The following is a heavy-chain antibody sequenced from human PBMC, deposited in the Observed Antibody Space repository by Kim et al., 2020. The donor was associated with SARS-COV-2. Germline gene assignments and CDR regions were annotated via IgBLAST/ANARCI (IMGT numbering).Heavy chain of an antibody. CDR2: IDSRSDI. CDR1: GFTFNIYN. D-gene: IGHD2-15*01. CDR3: ARGYCSGGACNIPDAFDI. J-gene: IGHJ3*02. V-gene: IGHV3-21*01. Sequence: GGSLRLSCAASGFTFNIYNMNWVRQAPGKGLEWVSSIDSRSDIYSADSVKGRFTISRDNAKNSLYLQMNSLRAEDSAIYYCARGYCSGGACNIPDAFDIWGQGTMVTVSS.